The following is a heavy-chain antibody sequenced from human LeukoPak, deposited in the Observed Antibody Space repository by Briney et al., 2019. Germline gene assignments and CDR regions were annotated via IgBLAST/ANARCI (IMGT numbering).Heavy chain of an antibody. J-gene: IGHJ6*04. D-gene: IGHD2-21*01. Sequence: SETLSLTCTVSGGSISSYYWSWIRQPAGKGLEWIGRIYTSGSTNYNPSLKSRVTISVDTSKNQFSLNLSSATAADTAVYYCARASRANVFDVWGKGTTVTISS. V-gene: IGHV4-4*07. CDR1: GGSISSYY. CDR2: IYTSGST. CDR3: ARASRANVFDV.